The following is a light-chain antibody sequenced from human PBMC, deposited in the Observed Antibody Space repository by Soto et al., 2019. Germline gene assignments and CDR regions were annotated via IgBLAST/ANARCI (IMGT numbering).Light chain of an antibody. V-gene: IGKV3-15*01. CDR2: DAS. Sequence: EIVLTQSPCTLSLSPGERATLSCGASQSVGSTLNWYQQRPGQAPRLLIYDASIRATGIPARFSGSGSGTEFTLTIASLQSEDFATYYCQQYNSYSLTFGGGTKVDIK. CDR1: QSVGST. J-gene: IGKJ4*01. CDR3: QQYNSYSLT.